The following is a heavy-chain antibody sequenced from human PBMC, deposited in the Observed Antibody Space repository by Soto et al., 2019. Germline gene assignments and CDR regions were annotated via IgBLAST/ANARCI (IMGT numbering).Heavy chain of an antibody. CDR1: GGSISSSSYY. V-gene: IGHV4-61*05. D-gene: IGHD3-10*01. Sequence: PSETLSLTCTVSGGSISSSSYYWGWLRQPPGKGLEWIGYIYYSGSTNYNPSLKSRVTISVDTSKNQFSLKLSSVTAADTAVYYCARIWFGEFNWFDPWGQGTLVTVSS. J-gene: IGHJ5*02. CDR2: IYYSGST. CDR3: ARIWFGEFNWFDP.